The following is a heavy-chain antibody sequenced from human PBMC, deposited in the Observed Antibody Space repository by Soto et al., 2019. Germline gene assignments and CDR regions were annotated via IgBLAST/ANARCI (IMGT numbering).Heavy chain of an antibody. V-gene: IGHV3-7*01. CDR1: GFTFSSNW. CDR2: INQDGSEK. Sequence: GGSLRLSCAASGFTFSSNWMSWVRQAPGKGLEWVANINQDGSEKYYVDSVKGRFTISRDNAKNSLYLQMNSLRAEDTAVYYCARIPYEYCTNGVCYRLDPWGQGTLVTVSS. D-gene: IGHD2-8*01. CDR3: ARIPYEYCTNGVCYRLDP. J-gene: IGHJ5*02.